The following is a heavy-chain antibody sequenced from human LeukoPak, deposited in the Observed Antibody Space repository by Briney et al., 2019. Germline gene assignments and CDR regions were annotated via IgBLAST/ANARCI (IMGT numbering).Heavy chain of an antibody. J-gene: IGHJ4*02. D-gene: IGHD1-26*01. CDR2: ISGSGGST. CDR3: ATAPSGSYFDY. Sequence: GGSLRLSCAASGFTFSSYSMNWVRQAPGKGLEWVSTISGSGGSTYYADSVKGRFTISRDNSKNTLYLQMNSLRAEDTAVYYCATAPSGSYFDYWGQGTLVTVSS. V-gene: IGHV3-23*01. CDR1: GFTFSSYS.